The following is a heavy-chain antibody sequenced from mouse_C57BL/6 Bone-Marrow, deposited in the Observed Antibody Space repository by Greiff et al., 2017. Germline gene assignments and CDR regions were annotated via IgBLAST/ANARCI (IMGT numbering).Heavy chain of an antibody. CDR3: ARRPSTVVEDLYYAMDY. V-gene: IGHV1-64*01. CDR2: IHPNSGST. Sequence: VQLQQPGAELVKPGASVKLSCKASGYTFTSYWMHWVKQRPGQGLEWIGMIHPNSGSTNYNEKFKSKATLTVDKSSSTAYMQLSSLTSEDSAVYYCARRPSTVVEDLYYAMDYWGQGTSVTVSS. J-gene: IGHJ4*01. D-gene: IGHD1-1*01. CDR1: GYTFTSYW.